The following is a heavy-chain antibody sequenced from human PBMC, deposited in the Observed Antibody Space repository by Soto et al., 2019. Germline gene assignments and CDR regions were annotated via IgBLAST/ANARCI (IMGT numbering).Heavy chain of an antibody. Sequence: APAKVSCKAYGNTVSNYTIGGVRQAPGQRHEWMGWISASNGITYYSEQFQGRVTFTRDTSAGTVYMQLSSLTSEDTAVYYFARDDSGFSGSHYIDYFNYWGQGALVTVSS. CDR1: GNTVSNYT. J-gene: IGHJ4*02. CDR3: ARDDSGFSGSHYIDYFNY. V-gene: IGHV1-3*01. CDR2: ISASNGIT. D-gene: IGHD1-26*01.